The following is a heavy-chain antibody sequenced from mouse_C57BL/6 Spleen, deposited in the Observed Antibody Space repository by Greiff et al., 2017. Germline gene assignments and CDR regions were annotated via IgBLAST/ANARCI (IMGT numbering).Heavy chain of an antibody. CDR3: ARRGYYGSSDVEFAD. Sequence: QVQLQQPGAELVKPGASVKMSCKASGYTFTSYWITWVKQRPGQGLEWIGDIYPGSGSTNYNEKFKSKATLTVDTSSSTAYMQLSSLTSEDSAVYYCARRGYYGSSDVEFADWGQGTLVTVSA. CDR1: GYTFTSYW. J-gene: IGHJ3*01. D-gene: IGHD1-1*01. V-gene: IGHV1-55*01. CDR2: IYPGSGST.